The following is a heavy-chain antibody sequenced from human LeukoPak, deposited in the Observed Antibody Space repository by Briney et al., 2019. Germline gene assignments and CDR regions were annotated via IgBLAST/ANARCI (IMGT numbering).Heavy chain of an antibody. CDR3: AREEFLHEIDSSGYFVY. Sequence: SETLSLTCTVSGGSITGYYWNWIRQPAGQGLEWLGRVYSSGVGNYNPSLTSRVTMSVDTSKNQFSLKLTSLTAADTAVYYCAREEFLHEIDSSGYFVYWGQGALVTVSS. D-gene: IGHD3-22*01. CDR1: GGSITGYY. V-gene: IGHV4-4*07. J-gene: IGHJ4*02. CDR2: VYSSGVG.